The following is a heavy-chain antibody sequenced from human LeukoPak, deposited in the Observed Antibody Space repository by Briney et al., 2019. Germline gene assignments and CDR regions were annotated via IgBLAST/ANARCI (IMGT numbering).Heavy chain of an antibody. Sequence: SETLSLTCTVSGYSISSGHYWGWIRQPPGKGLEWIGYIYYSGSTNYNPSLKSRVTISVDTSKNHFSLKLSSVTAADTAVYYCARGKPSYGSGTFYRPLEPNYMDVWGKGTTVTVSS. J-gene: IGHJ6*03. CDR1: GYSISSGHY. CDR2: IYYSGST. D-gene: IGHD3-10*01. V-gene: IGHV4-61*01. CDR3: ARGKPSYGSGTFYRPLEPNYMDV.